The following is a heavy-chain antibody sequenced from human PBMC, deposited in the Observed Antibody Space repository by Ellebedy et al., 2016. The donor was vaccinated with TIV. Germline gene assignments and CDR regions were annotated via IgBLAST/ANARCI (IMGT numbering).Heavy chain of an antibody. Sequence: AASVKVSCKASGNIFSRYYMFWVRQAPGQGFEWVGIINPSGGSATYAQKFQGRVTMTRDTSTSTVYMELSSLRSEDTAVYYCARAATAMVPYYFDYWGQGTLVTVSS. CDR2: INPSGGSA. V-gene: IGHV1-46*01. J-gene: IGHJ4*02. CDR1: GNIFSRYY. D-gene: IGHD5-18*01. CDR3: ARAATAMVPYYFDY.